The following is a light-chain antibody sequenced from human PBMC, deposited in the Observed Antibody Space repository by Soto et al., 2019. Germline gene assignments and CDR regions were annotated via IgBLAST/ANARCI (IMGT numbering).Light chain of an antibody. CDR2: YIS. CDR3: QQHNQWPIT. V-gene: IGKV3D-15*01. CDR1: QSAGNF. J-gene: IGKJ1*01. Sequence: EILMTQSPATLSVSPGETASLSCRASQSAGNFLAWYQQKPGQAPRLLIYYISTRDTGIPARFSGSGSGTEFTLTINRLQSEDSEVYYCQQHNQWPITFGQGTKVDIK.